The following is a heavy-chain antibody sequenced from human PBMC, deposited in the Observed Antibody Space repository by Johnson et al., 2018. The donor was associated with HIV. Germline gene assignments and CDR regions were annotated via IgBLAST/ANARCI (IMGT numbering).Heavy chain of an antibody. J-gene: IGHJ3*02. D-gene: IGHD3-22*01. CDR2: INWKGGTT. CDR3: AREEERITMTEIAFDI. CDR1: GFTFSSYA. V-gene: IGHV3-20*04. Sequence: EVQLVESGGGLVQPGGSLRLSCAASGFTFSSYAMSWVRQAPGKGLEWVSGINWKGGTTGYADSVKGRFTISRDNAKNSLYLQMNSLRAEDTALYYCAREEERITMTEIAFDIWGQGTMVTVSS.